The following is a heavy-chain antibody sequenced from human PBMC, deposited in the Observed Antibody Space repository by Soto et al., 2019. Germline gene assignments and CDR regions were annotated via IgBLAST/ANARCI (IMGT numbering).Heavy chain of an antibody. D-gene: IGHD5-18*01. CDR2: INSDGSST. Sequence: EVQLVESGGGLVQPGGSLRLSCAASGFTFSSYWMHWVRQAPGKGLVWVSRINSDGSSTSYADSVKGRFTISRDNAKNTLYLQMNSLRAEDTAVYYCARVGYSYGYFYYYYYGMDVWGQGNTVTVSS. J-gene: IGHJ6*02. V-gene: IGHV3-74*01. CDR1: GFTFSSYW. CDR3: ARVGYSYGYFYYYYYGMDV.